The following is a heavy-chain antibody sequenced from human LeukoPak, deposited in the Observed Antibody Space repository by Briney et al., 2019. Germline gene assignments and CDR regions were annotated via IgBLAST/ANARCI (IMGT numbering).Heavy chain of an antibody. J-gene: IGHJ5*02. CDR1: GFTFNSDA. CDR3: AKGAPLAGDWFDP. CDR2: ISGSGDST. D-gene: IGHD3-10*01. V-gene: IGHV3-23*01. Sequence: GGSLRLSCAASGFTFNSDAMSWVRPAPGRGLEGVSAISGSGDSTYYADSVKGRFTISRDNAKNTLYLQMNSLRAEDTALYYCAKGAPLAGDWFDPWGQGTLVTVSS.